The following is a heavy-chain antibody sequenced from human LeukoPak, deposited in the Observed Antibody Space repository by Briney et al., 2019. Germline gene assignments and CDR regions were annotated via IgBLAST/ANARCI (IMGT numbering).Heavy chain of an antibody. CDR3: AKDHAPWYSSSPPQA. Sequence: GGSLRLSCAASGFTFSSYGMHWVRQAPGKGLEWVAFIRYDGSNKYYADSVKCRFTISRDNSKNTLYLQMDSLRAEDTAVYYCAKDHAPWYSSSPPQARGQGTLVTVSS. J-gene: IGHJ4*02. D-gene: IGHD6-6*01. CDR2: IRYDGSNK. V-gene: IGHV3-30*02. CDR1: GFTFSSYG.